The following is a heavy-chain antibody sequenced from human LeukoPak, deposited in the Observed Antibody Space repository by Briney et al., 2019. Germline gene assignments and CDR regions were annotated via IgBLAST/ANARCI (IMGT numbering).Heavy chain of an antibody. CDR3: VRVLAPTLLVLLPGAFEM. CDR2: IYSDGRT. J-gene: IGHJ3*02. D-gene: IGHD3-10*01. V-gene: IGHV3-66*01. Sequence: GGSLRLSCAASGFTVSGDYLSWVRQAPGKGLEWVSVIYSDGRTYYRDSVKGRFSISRDKSMNTLYPQMNNLRAEDTAVYYCVRVLAPTLLVLLPGAFEMWGQGTMVTVSS. CDR1: GFTVSGDY.